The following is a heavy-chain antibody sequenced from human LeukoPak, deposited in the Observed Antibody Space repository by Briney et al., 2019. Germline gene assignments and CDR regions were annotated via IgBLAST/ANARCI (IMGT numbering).Heavy chain of an antibody. V-gene: IGHV4-59*01. CDR2: IYYSGST. CDR3: ARASAARHFDY. CDR1: GGSISSYY. J-gene: IGHJ4*02. Sequence: PSQTLSLTCTVSGGSISSYYWSWIRQPPGKGLGWIGYIYYSGSTNYNPSLKSRVTISVDTSKNQFSLKLSSVTAADTAVYYCARASAARHFDYWGQGTLVTVSS. D-gene: IGHD6-6*01.